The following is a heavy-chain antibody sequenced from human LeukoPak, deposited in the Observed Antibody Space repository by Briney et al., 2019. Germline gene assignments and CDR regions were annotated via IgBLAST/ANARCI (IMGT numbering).Heavy chain of an antibody. CDR3: ARTGTTLGAFDI. J-gene: IGHJ3*02. Sequence: EPGRSLRLSCAASGFTFSSYAMHWVRQAPGKGLEWVAAIWYDGSNKYYADSVKGRFTISRDNSKNTLYLQMNSLRAEDTAVYYCARTGTTLGAFDIWGQGTRVTVSS. CDR1: GFTFSSYA. CDR2: IWYDGSNK. D-gene: IGHD4-17*01. V-gene: IGHV3-33*01.